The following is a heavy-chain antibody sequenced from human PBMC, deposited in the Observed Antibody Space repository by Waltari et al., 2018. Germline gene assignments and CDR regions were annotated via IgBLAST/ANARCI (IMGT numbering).Heavy chain of an antibody. V-gene: IGHV4-39*07. CDR1: GGSISSSRSY. CDR2: IYYSGST. Sequence: QLQLQESGPGMVKPSETLSLTCTVSGGSISSSRSYWGWIRQPPGKGLEWIGSIYYSGSTYYNPSLKSRVTISVDTSKNQFSLKLSSVTAADTAVYYCARVYSSSWYYFDYWGQGTLVTVSS. J-gene: IGHJ4*02. D-gene: IGHD6-13*01. CDR3: ARVYSSSWYYFDY.